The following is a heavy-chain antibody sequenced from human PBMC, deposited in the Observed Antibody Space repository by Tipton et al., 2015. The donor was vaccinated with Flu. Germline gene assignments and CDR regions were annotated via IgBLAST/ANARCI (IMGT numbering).Heavy chain of an antibody. CDR2: ISGSGGSA. D-gene: IGHD1-1*01. V-gene: IGHV3-23*01. CDR1: GFTFSNYA. J-gene: IGHJ4*02. CDR3: AKDANLAFDY. Sequence: SLRLSCAASGFTFSNYAMRWVRQAPGKGLQWVSTISGSGGSAYFADSVKGRFTISRDDSKNTLYLQMNSPTAEDTAVYYCAKDANLAFDYWGQGTLVTFSS.